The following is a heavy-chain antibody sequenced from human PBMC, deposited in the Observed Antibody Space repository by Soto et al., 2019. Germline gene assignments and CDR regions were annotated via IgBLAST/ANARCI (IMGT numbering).Heavy chain of an antibody. CDR1: GGSISSGGYY. J-gene: IGHJ6*02. Sequence: QVQLQESGPGLVKPSQTLSHTCTVSGGSISSGGYYWSWIRQHPGKGLEWIGYIYYSGSTYYNPSLKSRVTISVDTSKNQFSLKLSSVTAADTAVYDCARDGWGGSTMVRGVINYYYYGMDVWGQGTTVTVSS. CDR2: IYYSGST. D-gene: IGHD3-10*01. V-gene: IGHV4-31*03. CDR3: ARDGWGGSTMVRGVINYYYYGMDV.